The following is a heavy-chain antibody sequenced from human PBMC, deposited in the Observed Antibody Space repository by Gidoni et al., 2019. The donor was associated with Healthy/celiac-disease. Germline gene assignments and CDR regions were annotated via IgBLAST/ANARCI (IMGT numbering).Heavy chain of an antibody. D-gene: IGHD3-3*01. CDR1: GFPFSSYA. J-gene: IGHJ4*02. Sequence: EVQLLESGGGLVQPGGSLSLSCAASGFPFSSYAMSWVRQAPGTGLEWVSAISGSGGSTYYADSGKGRFTISRENSKNTLYLQMNSLRAEDTAVYYCANTPSGYDFWSGWGERTGGYWGQGTLVTVSS. V-gene: IGHV3-23*01. CDR3: ANTPSGYDFWSGWGERTGGY. CDR2: ISGSGGST.